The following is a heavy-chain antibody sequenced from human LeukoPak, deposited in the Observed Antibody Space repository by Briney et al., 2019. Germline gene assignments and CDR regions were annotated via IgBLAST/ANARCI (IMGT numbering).Heavy chain of an antibody. V-gene: IGHV3-74*01. CDR1: GLTFSNTW. J-gene: IGHJ4*02. CDR2: VEPDGSYT. D-gene: IGHD2-2*01. Sequence: PGGSLRLSCAASGLTFSNTWMHWVRQAPGKGLGWVSCVEPDGSYTSYADSVKGRFTISRDNAKNTLYLQMNSLRAEDTAVYYCARGCSSTSCPADFWGQGTLVTVSS. CDR3: ARGCSSTSCPADF.